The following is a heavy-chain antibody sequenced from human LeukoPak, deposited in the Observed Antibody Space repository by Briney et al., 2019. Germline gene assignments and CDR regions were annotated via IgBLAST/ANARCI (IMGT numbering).Heavy chain of an antibody. CDR2: IKQDGSEQ. CDR3: ARDVRAGFTGYFPFDF. Sequence: GGSLRLPCAASGFGFSGYWMSWVRQAPGKGLEWVANIKQDGSEQYYVDSVKGRFTISRDNAKNSLYLQMNSLRSEDTAVYYCARDVRAGFTGYFPFDFWGQGTLVIVSS. V-gene: IGHV3-7*01. J-gene: IGHJ4*02. D-gene: IGHD5-18*01. CDR1: GFGFSGYW.